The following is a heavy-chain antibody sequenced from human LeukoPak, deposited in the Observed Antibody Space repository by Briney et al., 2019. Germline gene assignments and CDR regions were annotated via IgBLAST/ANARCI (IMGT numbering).Heavy chain of an antibody. Sequence: GGSLRLSCAASGFTFSIYAITWVRQAPGKGLEWVSTISGSGGSTYYADSVKGRFTISRDNSKNTLYLQMNSLRAEDTAVYYCAKNGSARIVVVTAIYNWFDPWGQGTLVTVSS. CDR2: ISGSGGST. CDR1: GFTFSIYA. J-gene: IGHJ5*02. V-gene: IGHV3-23*01. CDR3: AKNGSARIVVVTAIYNWFDP. D-gene: IGHD2-21*02.